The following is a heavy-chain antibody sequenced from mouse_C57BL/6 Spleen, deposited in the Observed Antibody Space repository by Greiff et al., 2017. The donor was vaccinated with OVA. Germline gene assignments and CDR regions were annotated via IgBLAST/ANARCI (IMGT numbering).Heavy chain of an antibody. V-gene: IGHV6-3*01. Sequence: EVMLVESGGGLVQPGGSMKLSCVASGFTFSNYWMNWVRQSPEKGLEWVAQIRLKADNYETQYAESVQGRFTISRDDSKSSVYLQMNNLRAEDTGIYYCTGGSSYVGYWGQGTTLTVSS. J-gene: IGHJ2*01. CDR1: GFTFSNYW. CDR3: TGGSSYVGY. CDR2: IRLKADNYET. D-gene: IGHD1-1*01.